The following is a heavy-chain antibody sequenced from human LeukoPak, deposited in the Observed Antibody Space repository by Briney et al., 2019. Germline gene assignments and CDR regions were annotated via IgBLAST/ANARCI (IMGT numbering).Heavy chain of an antibody. V-gene: IGHV3-48*01. Sequence: PGGSLRLSCTASGFPFIEYSMNWVRQAPGKGLEWISYIGIDRGNTKYADSVRGRFTISTDKAKNSLYLQMNSLRVEDTAVYYCARDHNYAFDNWGQGTLVPVAS. D-gene: IGHD1-1*01. CDR1: GFPFIEYS. CDR3: ARDHNYAFDN. CDR2: IGIDRGNT. J-gene: IGHJ4*02.